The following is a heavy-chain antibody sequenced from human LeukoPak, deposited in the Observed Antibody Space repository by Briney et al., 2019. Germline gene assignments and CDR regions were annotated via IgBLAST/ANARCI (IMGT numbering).Heavy chain of an antibody. Sequence: GGSLRLSCAASGFTFSSYTMNWVRQAPGKGLEWVSYISSSSGTIYYADSVKGRFTISRDNAKNSLYLQMNSLRSEDTAVYYCASPRSGYCSGGSCYSLDYWGQGTLVTVSS. CDR3: ASPRSGYCSGGSCYSLDY. V-gene: IGHV3-48*04. CDR1: GFTFSSYT. J-gene: IGHJ4*02. D-gene: IGHD2-15*01. CDR2: ISSSSGTI.